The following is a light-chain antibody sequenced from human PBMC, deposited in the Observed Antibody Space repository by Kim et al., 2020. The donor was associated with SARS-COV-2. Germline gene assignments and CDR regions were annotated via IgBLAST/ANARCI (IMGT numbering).Light chain of an antibody. J-gene: IGLJ2*01. CDR3: CSYAGSYTFG. Sequence: QSALTHPRSVSGSPGQSVTISCTGTNSDVGGYNYVFWYQQHPGKAPKLMIYDVSKRPSGVPDRFSGSKSGNTASLTISGLQAEDEADYYCCSYAGSYTFGFGGGNQLTVL. CDR1: NSDVGGYNY. CDR2: DVS. V-gene: IGLV2-11*01.